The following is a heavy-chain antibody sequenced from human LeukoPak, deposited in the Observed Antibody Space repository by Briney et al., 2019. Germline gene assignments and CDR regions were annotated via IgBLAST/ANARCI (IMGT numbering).Heavy chain of an antibody. CDR3: ARGASIVGAAFDY. CDR1: GGTFSSYA. CDR2: IIPIFGTA. V-gene: IGHV1-69*05. D-gene: IGHD1-26*01. Sequence: SVKVSCKASGGTFSSYAISWVRQAPGQGLEWMGGIIPIFGTANYAQKLQGRVTMTTDTSTSTAYMELRSLRSDDTAVYYCARGASIVGAAFDYWGQGTLVTVSS. J-gene: IGHJ4*02.